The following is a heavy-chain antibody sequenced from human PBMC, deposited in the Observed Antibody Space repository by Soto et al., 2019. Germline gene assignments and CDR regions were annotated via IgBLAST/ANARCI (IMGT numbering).Heavy chain of an antibody. CDR2: IIPVFGRV. CDR1: GGTFSSRA. D-gene: IGHD3-16*01. V-gene: IGHV1-69*01. CDR3: ANSRGGTFLGYHGMDI. Sequence: QVQLVQFGPEVKKTGTSVKVSCKASGGTFSSRAISWVRQAPGQGLEWMGGIIPVFGRVNYAEKFQDRVTITADESTGTVYMELSSLRSEDTALYYCANSRGGTFLGYHGMDIWGQVTTVSVSS. J-gene: IGHJ6*02.